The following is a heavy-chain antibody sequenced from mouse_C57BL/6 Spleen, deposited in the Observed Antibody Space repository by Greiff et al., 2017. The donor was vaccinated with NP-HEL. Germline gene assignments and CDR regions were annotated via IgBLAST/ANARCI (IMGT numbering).Heavy chain of an antibody. D-gene: IGHD3-2*02. Sequence: QVQLQQSGAELVKPGASVKLSCKASGYTFTSYWMHWVKQRPGQGLEWIGMIHPNSGSTNYNEKFKSKATLTVDKSSSTAYMQLSSLTSEDSAVYYCAREKTAQAYYFDYWGQGTTLTVSS. CDR2: IHPNSGST. CDR3: AREKTAQAYYFDY. CDR1: GYTFTSYW. J-gene: IGHJ2*01. V-gene: IGHV1-64*01.